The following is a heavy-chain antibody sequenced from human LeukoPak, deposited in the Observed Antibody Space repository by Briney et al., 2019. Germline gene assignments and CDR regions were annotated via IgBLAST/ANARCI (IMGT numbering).Heavy chain of an antibody. D-gene: IGHD6-19*01. CDR2: ISAYNGNT. CDR3: ARAEWLAPPFDY. V-gene: IGHV1-69*10. J-gene: IGHJ4*02. CDR1: GGTFSSYA. Sequence: ASVTVSCKASGGTFSSYAISWVRQAPGQGLEWMGWISAYNGNTNYAQKFQGRVTITADKSTSTAYMELSRLRSDDTAVYYCARAEWLAPPFDYWGQGTLVTVSS.